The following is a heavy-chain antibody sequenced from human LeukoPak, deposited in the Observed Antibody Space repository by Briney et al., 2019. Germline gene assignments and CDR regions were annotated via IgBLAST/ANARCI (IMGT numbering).Heavy chain of an antibody. V-gene: IGHV1-18*01. Sequence: ASVKVSCKASGYTFTSYGISWGRQAPGQGLEWMGWISAYNGNTNYAQKLQGRVTMTTDTSTSTAYMELRSLRSDDTAVYYCARDLPRTYYDFWSGYSFYFDYWGQGTLVTVSS. CDR3: ARDLPRTYYDFWSGYSFYFDY. CDR1: GYTFTSYG. CDR2: ISAYNGNT. J-gene: IGHJ4*02. D-gene: IGHD3-3*01.